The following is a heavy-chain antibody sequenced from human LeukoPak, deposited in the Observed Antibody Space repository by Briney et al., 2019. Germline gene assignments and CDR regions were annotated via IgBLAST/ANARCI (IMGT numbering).Heavy chain of an antibody. J-gene: IGHJ5*02. D-gene: IGHD1-1*01. V-gene: IGHV3-23*01. CDR3: AKGRRPTGTTRSLFDP. CDR2: ISGSGGST. Sequence: GGPLRLSCAASGFIFSSYAMSGLRQAPGKGLEGVSAISGSGGSTYYADSVKGRFTISRDNYKNTLYLQMNSLRAEDTAVYYCAKGRRPTGTTRSLFDPWGQGTLVTVSS. CDR1: GFIFSSYA.